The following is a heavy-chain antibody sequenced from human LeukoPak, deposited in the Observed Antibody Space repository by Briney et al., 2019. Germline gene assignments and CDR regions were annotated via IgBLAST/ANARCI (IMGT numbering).Heavy chain of an antibody. CDR2: INHSGST. CDR3: PRGGYSSGCPY. V-gene: IGHV4-34*01. Sequence: KPSETLSLTCAVYGGSFSGYYWSWIRQPPGKGLEWIGEINHSGSTNYNPSLKSRVTISVDTSKNQFSLKLSSVTAADTAVYYCPRGGYSSGCPYWGQGTLVTVSS. J-gene: IGHJ4*02. D-gene: IGHD6-19*01. CDR1: GGSFSGYY.